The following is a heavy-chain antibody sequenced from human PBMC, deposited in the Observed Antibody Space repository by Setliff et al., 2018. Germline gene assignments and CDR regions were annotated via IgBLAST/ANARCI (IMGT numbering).Heavy chain of an antibody. J-gene: IGHJ3*02. CDR2: IYSGGST. CDR1: GFSFSTYA. Sequence: GGSLRLSCAASGFSFSTYAMDWVRQAPGKGLEWVSVIYSGGSTYYADSVKGRFTISRDNSKNTLYLQMNSLRAEDTAVYYCARVACGGDSCAFDIWGQGTMVTVSS. D-gene: IGHD2-21*02. V-gene: IGHV3-53*01. CDR3: ARVACGGDSCAFDI.